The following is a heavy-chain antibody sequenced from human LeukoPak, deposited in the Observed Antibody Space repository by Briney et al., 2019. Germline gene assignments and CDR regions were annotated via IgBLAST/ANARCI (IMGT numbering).Heavy chain of an antibody. CDR3: ARDDLQSVYYYGMDV. CDR2: IKQDGSEK. J-gene: IGHJ6*02. Sequence: GGSLRLSCAASGFTFSSYWMSWVRPAPGKGLEWVANIKQDGSEKYYVDSVKGRFTISRDNAKNSLYLQMNSLRAEDTAVYYCARDDLQSVYYYGMDVWGQGTTVTVSS. V-gene: IGHV3-7*01. D-gene: IGHD4-11*01. CDR1: GFTFSSYW.